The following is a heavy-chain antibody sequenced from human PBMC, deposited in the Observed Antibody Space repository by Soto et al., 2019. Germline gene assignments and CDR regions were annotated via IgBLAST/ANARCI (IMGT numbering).Heavy chain of an antibody. V-gene: IGHV1-69*06. J-gene: IGHJ4*02. CDR2: IIPIFFTA. D-gene: IGHD3-10*01. CDR1: VGTFSSYA. CDR3: ARVRGLLWFGELFVDY. Sequence: QGHLVQSGAEVKKPGSSVKVSCKASVGTFSSYAISWLRQAPVQGLGWMGGIIPIFFTANYEKKFQGRVTNTTDKSTSTAYMELSRLSSEDMAVYYCARVRGLLWFGELFVDYRGQGTLVTVSS.